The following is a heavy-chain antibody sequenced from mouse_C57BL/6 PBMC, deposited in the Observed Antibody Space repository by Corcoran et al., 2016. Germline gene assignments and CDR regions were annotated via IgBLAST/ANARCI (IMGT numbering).Heavy chain of an antibody. V-gene: IGHV1-26*01. Sequence: EVQQQQSGPELVKPGASVKISCKASGYTFTDYYMNWVKQSHGKSLEWIGDINPNNGVTSYNQKFKGKATLTVDKSSSTAYMELRSLTSEDSAVYYCARFYDYDVIFDYWGQGPTLTVSS. CDR3: ARFYDYDVIFDY. J-gene: IGHJ2*01. CDR1: GYTFTDYY. D-gene: IGHD2-4*01. CDR2: INPNNGVT.